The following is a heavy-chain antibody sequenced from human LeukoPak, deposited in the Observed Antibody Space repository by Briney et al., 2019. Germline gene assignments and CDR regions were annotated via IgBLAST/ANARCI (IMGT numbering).Heavy chain of an antibody. Sequence: SETLSLTCTVSGGSISSYYWSWIRQPPGKGLEWIGYIYYSGSTNYNPSLKSRVTISVDTSKNQFSLKLSSVTAADTAVYYCARSGGVGATDYYYMDVWGKGTTVTVSS. CDR2: IYYSGST. D-gene: IGHD1-26*01. V-gene: IGHV4-59*01. CDR3: ARSGGVGATDYYYMDV. CDR1: GGSISSYY. J-gene: IGHJ6*03.